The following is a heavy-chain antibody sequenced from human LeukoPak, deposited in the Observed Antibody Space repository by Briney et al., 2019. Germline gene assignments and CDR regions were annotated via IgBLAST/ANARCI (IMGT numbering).Heavy chain of an antibody. CDR3: AKGKVLLWFGDPLGGYFDY. CDR1: GFTFSSYA. CDR2: ISGSGGST. Sequence: GGSLRLSCAASGFTFSSYAMSWVCQAPGKGLEWVSAISGSGGSTYYADSVKGRFTISRDNSKNTLYLQMNSLRAEDTAVYYCAKGKVLLWFGDPLGGYFDYWGQGTLVTVSS. J-gene: IGHJ4*02. D-gene: IGHD3-10*01. V-gene: IGHV3-23*01.